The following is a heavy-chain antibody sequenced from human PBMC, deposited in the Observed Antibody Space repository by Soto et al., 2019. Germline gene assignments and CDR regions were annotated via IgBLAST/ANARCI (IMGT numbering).Heavy chain of an antibody. V-gene: IGHV1-2*04. J-gene: IGHJ3*02. D-gene: IGHD2-2*02. CDR1: GYTFTGYY. CDR2: INPNSGGT. CDR3: AREGYCSSTSCYTGDAFDI. Sequence: ASVKVSCRASGYTFTGYYMHWVRQAPGQGLEWMGWINPNSGGTNYAQKFQGWVTMTRDTSISTAYMELSRLRSDDTAVYYCAREGYCSSTSCYTGDAFDICGQGTMVTFSS.